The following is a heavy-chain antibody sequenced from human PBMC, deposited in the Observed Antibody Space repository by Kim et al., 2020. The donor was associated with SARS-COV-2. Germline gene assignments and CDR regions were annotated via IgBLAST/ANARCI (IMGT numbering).Heavy chain of an antibody. J-gene: IGHJ4*02. CDR3: ARVGSGWYLDY. V-gene: IGHV4-30-2*05. D-gene: IGHD6-19*01. CDR2: T. Sequence: TYDTPSLTRRVAISLDTSHNQFSLKLSSVTAADTAVYYCARVGSGWYLDYSGQGTLVTVSS.